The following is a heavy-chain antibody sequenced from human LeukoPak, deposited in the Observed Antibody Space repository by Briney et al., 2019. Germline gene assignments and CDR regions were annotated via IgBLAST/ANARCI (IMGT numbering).Heavy chain of an antibody. D-gene: IGHD5-12*01. V-gene: IGHV4-59*08. J-gene: IGHJ4*02. CDR2: IYYTGT. Sequence: PSETLSLTCTVSGGSVTDYYWSWIRQSPGKGLEWIGYIYYTGTSYNPSLKSRVTLSLDTSKNQFSLKLSSVTAADTAVYYCARWALEGSGSIDYWGQGTLVTVSS. CDR1: GGSVTDYY. CDR3: ARWALEGSGSIDY.